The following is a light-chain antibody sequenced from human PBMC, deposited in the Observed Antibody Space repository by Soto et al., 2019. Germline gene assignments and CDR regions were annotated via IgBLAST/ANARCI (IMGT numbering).Light chain of an antibody. Sequence: QSVLTQPPSVSAAPGQRVTISCSGSSSNIGNNYVSWYQQLPGTAPKLLIYEDNKRPSGIPDRFSGCKSGTSATLGITGLQTGDEADYYCASWDSSLTAGVFGGGTQLTVL. V-gene: IGLV1-51*02. CDR2: EDN. CDR1: SSNIGNNY. J-gene: IGLJ2*01. CDR3: ASWDSSLTAGV.